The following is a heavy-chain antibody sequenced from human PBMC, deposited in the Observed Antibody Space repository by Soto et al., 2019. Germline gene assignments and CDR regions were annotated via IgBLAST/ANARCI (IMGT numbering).Heavy chain of an antibody. V-gene: IGHV1-69*02. D-gene: IGHD6-19*01. CDR3: ARGSGWFNAFDI. Sequence: ASVKVSWKASGGTFSSYTISWVRQAPGQGLEWMGRIIPILGIANYAQKFQGRVTITADKSTSTAYMELSSLRSEDTAVYYCARGSGWFNAFDIWGQGTMVTVSS. CDR1: GGTFSSYT. CDR2: IIPILGIA. J-gene: IGHJ3*02.